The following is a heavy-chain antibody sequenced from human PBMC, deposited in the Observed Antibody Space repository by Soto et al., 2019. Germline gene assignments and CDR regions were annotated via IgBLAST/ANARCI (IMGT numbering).Heavy chain of an antibody. CDR1: GFTFSSYD. V-gene: IGHV3-13*01. CDR3: ARAHYDSSGYPNNWFDP. CDR2: IGTAGDT. Sequence: PGGSLRLSCAASGFTFSSYDMHWVRQATGKGLEWVSAIGTAGDTYYPGSVKGRFTISRENAKNSLYLQMNSLRAEDTAVYYCARAHYDSSGYPNNWFDPWGQGTLVTVSS. D-gene: IGHD3-22*01. J-gene: IGHJ5*02.